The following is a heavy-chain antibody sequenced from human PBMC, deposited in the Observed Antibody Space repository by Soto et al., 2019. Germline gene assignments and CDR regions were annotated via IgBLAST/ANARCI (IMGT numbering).Heavy chain of an antibody. CDR1: GGSISSYS. V-gene: IGHV4-4*07. D-gene: IGHD3-10*01. CDR2: ISATGST. Sequence: PSETLSLTCTVSGGSISSYSGSWIRQPAGKGLELIGRISATGSTDYNPSLTSRVTMSVDTSKNQVSLKLTSVTAADTAVYYCARDFYGSGTYDYYYCAMDVWGRGTTVTVPS. CDR3: ARDFYGSGTYDYYYCAMDV. J-gene: IGHJ6*04.